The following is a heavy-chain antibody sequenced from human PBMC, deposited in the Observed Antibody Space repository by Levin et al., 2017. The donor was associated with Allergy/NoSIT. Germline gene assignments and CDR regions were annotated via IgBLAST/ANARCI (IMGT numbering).Heavy chain of an antibody. CDR1: GFAFSDYI. J-gene: IGHJ4*02. CDR3: ARGGRRGYSGYDWGLDY. D-gene: IGHD5-12*01. V-gene: IGHV3-30-3*01. CDR2: ISSDGNNI. Sequence: GSLRLSCAASGFAFSDYIMHWVRQAPGKGLEWVAAISSDGNNIYSADSVKGRFTISRDNSRNTLYLQMNSLRAEDTALYYCARGGRRGYSGYDWGLDYWGQGTLVTVSS.